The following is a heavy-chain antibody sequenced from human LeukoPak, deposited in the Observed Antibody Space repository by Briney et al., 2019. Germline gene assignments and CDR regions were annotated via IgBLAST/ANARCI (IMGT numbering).Heavy chain of an antibody. Sequence: PSETLSLTCAVYGGSFSDYYWSWIRQPPGKGLEWIGEINHSGGTNYNPSLKSRVTMSVDTSKIQISLNLTSVTAADTAVYYCARLGYISSWYRYYFDSWGQGTLVTVSS. CDR3: ARLGYISSWYRYYFDS. V-gene: IGHV4-34*01. CDR2: INHSGGT. CDR1: GGSFSDYY. J-gene: IGHJ4*02. D-gene: IGHD6-13*01.